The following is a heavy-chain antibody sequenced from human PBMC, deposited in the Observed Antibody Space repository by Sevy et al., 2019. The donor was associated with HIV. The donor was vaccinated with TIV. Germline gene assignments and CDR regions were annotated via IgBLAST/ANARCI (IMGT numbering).Heavy chain of an antibody. J-gene: IGHJ6*02. CDR1: GGSISSGDYY. CDR3: ARHRRQQLGLSYYYYGLDV. CDR2: IYYSGSA. V-gene: IGHV4-31*03. D-gene: IGHD6-13*01. Sequence: SETLSLTCTVSGGSISSGDYYWSWIRQHPGKGLEWIGYIYYSGSAYYNPSLKSRVTISVDTSKNQFSLKLSSVTAADTAVYYCARHRRQQLGLSYYYYGLDVWGQGTTVTVSS.